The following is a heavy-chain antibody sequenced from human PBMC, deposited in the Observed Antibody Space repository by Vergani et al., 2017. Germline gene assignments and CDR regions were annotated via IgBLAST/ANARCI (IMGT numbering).Heavy chain of an antibody. CDR3: ARNAGGDYYYYMDV. CDR1: GGSISSSSYY. D-gene: IGHD3-16*01. CDR2: IYYSGST. Sequence: QLQLQESGPGLVKPSETLSLTCTVSGGSISSSSYYWGWIRQPPGKGLVWIGSIYYSGSTYYNPSLKSRVTISVDTSKNQFSLKLSSVTAADTAVYYCARNAGGDYYYYMDVWGKGTTVTVSS. V-gene: IGHV4-39*07. J-gene: IGHJ6*03.